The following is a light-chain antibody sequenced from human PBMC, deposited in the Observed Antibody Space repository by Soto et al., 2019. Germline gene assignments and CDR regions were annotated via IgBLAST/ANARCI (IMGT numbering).Light chain of an antibody. CDR1: SSDVGGYNY. J-gene: IGLJ1*01. V-gene: IGLV2-8*01. CDR3: SSYTSTSTLNV. Sequence: QSALTQPPSASGSPGQSVTISCIGTSSDVGGYNYVSWYQQHPGKAPKLIISEVSKRPSGVPDRFSGSKSGNTASLTVSGLQAEDEADYYCSSYTSTSTLNVFGTGTKVTVL. CDR2: EVS.